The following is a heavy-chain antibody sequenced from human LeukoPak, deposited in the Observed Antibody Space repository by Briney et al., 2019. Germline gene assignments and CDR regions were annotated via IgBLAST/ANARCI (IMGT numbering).Heavy chain of an antibody. CDR1: GFSFSTYY. D-gene: IGHD6-6*01. Sequence: GGSLRLSCAASGFSFSTYYMNWVRQAPGKGLEWVSSMSSTGSSTYYADLVKGRFTISRDSARNSLYLQMNNLRAEDTAVYYCVRGRVGSSSSAFDIWGQGTMVTVSS. V-gene: IGHV3-21*01. CDR2: MSSTGSST. CDR3: VRGRVGSSSSAFDI. J-gene: IGHJ3*02.